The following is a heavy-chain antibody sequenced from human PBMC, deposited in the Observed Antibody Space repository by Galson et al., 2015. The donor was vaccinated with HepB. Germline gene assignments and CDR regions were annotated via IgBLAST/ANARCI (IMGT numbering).Heavy chain of an antibody. V-gene: IGHV1-18*01. J-gene: IGHJ2*01. CDR1: GYTFTSYV. CDR2: ITAHNGNT. CDR3: AGFFYGGNSVYWNLDL. Sequence: SVKVSCKASGYTFTSYVISWVRQAPGQGLEWMGWITAHNGNTNYAQNLQGRVTMTTDTSTSTAYMELRSLRSDDTAVYYCAGFFYGGNSVYWNLDLWGRGTLVTVSS. D-gene: IGHD4-23*01.